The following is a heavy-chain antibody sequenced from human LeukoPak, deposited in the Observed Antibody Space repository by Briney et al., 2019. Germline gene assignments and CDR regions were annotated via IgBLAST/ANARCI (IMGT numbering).Heavy chain of an antibody. CDR3: AKSVPTGYYYDSSGYYYEGY. D-gene: IGHD3-22*01. J-gene: IGHJ4*02. Sequence: PGGSLRLSCAASGFTFSSYGMHWVRQAPGKGLEWVAFIRYDGSNKYYADSVKGRFTISRDNSKNTLYLQMNSLRAEDTAVYYCAKSVPTGYYYDSSGYYYEGYWGQGTLVTVSS. CDR1: GFTFSSYG. V-gene: IGHV3-30*02. CDR2: IRYDGSNK.